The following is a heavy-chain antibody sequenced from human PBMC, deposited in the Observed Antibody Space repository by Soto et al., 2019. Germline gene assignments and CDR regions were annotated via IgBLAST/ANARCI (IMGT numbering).Heavy chain of an antibody. D-gene: IGHD2-2*01. Sequence: QVPLVQSGAEVKKPGSSVKVSCKASGGTFSSYTISWVRQAPGQGLEWMGRIIPILGIANYAQKFQGRVTITADKTTSTAYMRLSSLRSEDTAVYYCARAGSCSSTSCYAGWFDPWGQGTLVTVSS. J-gene: IGHJ5*02. V-gene: IGHV1-69*02. CDR1: GGTFSSYT. CDR3: ARAGSCSSTSCYAGWFDP. CDR2: IIPILGIA.